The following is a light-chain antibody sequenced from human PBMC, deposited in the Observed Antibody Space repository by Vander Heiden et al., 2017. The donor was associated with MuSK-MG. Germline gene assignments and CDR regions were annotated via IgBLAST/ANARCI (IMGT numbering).Light chain of an antibody. V-gene: IGLV2-23*01. CDR1: SSDVGRYNL. CDR2: EGS. Sequence: QSALTPPASVSGSPGQSITHPRTGTSSDVGRYNLVSWYQQHPGKAPKLMIYEGSKRPSGVSNRFSGSKSGNTASLTISGLQAEDEADYYCCSYAGSSTLVFGGGTKLTVL. CDR3: CSYAGSSTLV. J-gene: IGLJ2*01.